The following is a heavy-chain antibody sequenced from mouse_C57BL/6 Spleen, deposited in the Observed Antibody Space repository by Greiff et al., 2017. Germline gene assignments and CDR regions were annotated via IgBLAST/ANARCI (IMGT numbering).Heavy chain of an antibody. D-gene: IGHD2-5*01. V-gene: IGHV14-4*01. CDR1: GFNIKDDY. J-gene: IGHJ2*01. CDR3: TSYSNYEGY. Sequence: EVKLVESGAELVRPGASVKLSCTASGFNIKDDYMHWVKQRPEQGLEWIGWIDPENGDTEYASKFQGKATITADTSSNTAYLQLSSLTSEDTAVYYCTSYSNYEGYWGQGTTLTVSS. CDR2: IDPENGDT.